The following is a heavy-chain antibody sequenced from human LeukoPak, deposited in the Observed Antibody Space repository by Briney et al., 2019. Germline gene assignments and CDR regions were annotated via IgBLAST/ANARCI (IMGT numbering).Heavy chain of an antibody. J-gene: IGHJ6*02. Sequence: PSETLFLTCTVSGGSISSYYWSWIRQPPGKGLEWIGHIYYSGSTNYNPSLKSRVTISVDTSKNQFSLKLSSVTAADTAVYYCARVSADYDILTGPADVWGQGTTVTVSS. CDR2: IYYSGST. CDR3: ARVSADYDILTGPADV. CDR1: GGSISSYY. V-gene: IGHV4-59*01. D-gene: IGHD3-9*01.